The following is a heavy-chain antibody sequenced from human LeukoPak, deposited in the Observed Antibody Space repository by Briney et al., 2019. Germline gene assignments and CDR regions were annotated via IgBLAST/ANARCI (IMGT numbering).Heavy chain of an antibody. D-gene: IGHD3-10*01. V-gene: IGHV1-69*13. CDR2: IIPGFGTA. Sequence: ASVKVSCKASGGTFSSYVISWVRQAPGQGLEWMGGIIPGFGTANYAQKFQGTVTITADVSATTVYMVLNSLRSEDTAVYYCAREPEPAITMVRGEVFDIWGQGTMVIVSS. CDR1: GGTFSSYV. J-gene: IGHJ3*02. CDR3: AREPEPAITMVRGEVFDI.